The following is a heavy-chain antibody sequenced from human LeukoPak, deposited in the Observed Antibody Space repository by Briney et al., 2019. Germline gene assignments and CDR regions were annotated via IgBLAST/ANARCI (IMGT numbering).Heavy chain of an antibody. D-gene: IGHD5-18*01. CDR3: ARRWIQLWTRNWFDP. J-gene: IGHJ5*02. V-gene: IGHV4-34*01. CDR2: INHSGST. CDR1: GGSFSGYY. Sequence: SETLSLTCAVYGGSFSGYYWSWIRQPPGKGLEWIGEINHSGSTNYNPSLKSRATISVDTSKNQFSLKLSSVTAADTAVYYCARRWIQLWTRNWFDPWGQGTLVTVSS.